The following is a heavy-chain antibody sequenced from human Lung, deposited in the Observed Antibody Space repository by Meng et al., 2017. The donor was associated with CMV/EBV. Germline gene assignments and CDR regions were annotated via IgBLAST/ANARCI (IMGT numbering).Heavy chain of an antibody. CDR3: ARGRSSTRYCSSTSCYSRGWIWFDP. Sequence: YWSWIRPPPGKGLEWIGEINHSGSTNYNPSLKSRVTISVDTSKNQFSLKLSSVTAADTAVYYCARGRSSTRYCSSTSCYSRGWIWFDPWGQGTLVTVSS. CDR1: Y. V-gene: IGHV4-34*01. J-gene: IGHJ5*02. CDR2: INHSGST. D-gene: IGHD2-2*01.